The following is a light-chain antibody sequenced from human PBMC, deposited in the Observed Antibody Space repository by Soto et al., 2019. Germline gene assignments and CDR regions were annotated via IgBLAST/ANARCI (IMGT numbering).Light chain of an antibody. Sequence: EIVLTQSPGTLYVSPGERATLFCRASQSVRRSLAWYQKEHGKAPRLLIYDASTRATGIPARLSGSGYGTELTITISSMQSEDFEVYYCQQYNSWPETFGQGTKVDIK. V-gene: IGKV3-15*01. CDR3: QQYNSWPET. CDR2: DAS. CDR1: QSVRRS. J-gene: IGKJ1*01.